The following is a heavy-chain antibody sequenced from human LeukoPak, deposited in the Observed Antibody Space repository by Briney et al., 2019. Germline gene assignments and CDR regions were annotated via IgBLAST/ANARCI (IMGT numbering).Heavy chain of an antibody. CDR3: ARDGDAYNGYTLIDS. V-gene: IGHV3-33*01. J-gene: IGHJ4*02. Sequence: PGGSLRLSCAASGFTFNHYAMQWVRQAPGKGLEWVAVIWSDGNTQYYADSVRGRFTVSRDNSKNTLYLQMNSLRAEDTAVYYCARDGDAYNGYTLIDSWGLGTLVTVSS. D-gene: IGHD5-24*01. CDR1: GFTFNHYA. CDR2: IWSDGNTQ.